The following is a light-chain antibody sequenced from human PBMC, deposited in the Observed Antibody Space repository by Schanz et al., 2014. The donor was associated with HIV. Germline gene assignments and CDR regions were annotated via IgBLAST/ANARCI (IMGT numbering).Light chain of an antibody. Sequence: QSVLTQPPSVSGAPGQRVTISCTGSSSNIGAGYDVHWYQQLPGTAPRLLISTNTDRPSGVPDRFSGSKSGTSGSLAITGLQAEDEADYYCQSYDNNLGGSGVFGGGTKLTVL. CDR1: SSNIGAGYD. CDR3: QSYDNNLGGSGV. J-gene: IGLJ3*02. V-gene: IGLV1-40*01. CDR2: TNT.